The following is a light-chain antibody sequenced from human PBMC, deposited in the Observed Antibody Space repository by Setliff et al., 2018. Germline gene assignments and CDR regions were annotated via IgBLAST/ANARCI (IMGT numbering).Light chain of an antibody. Sequence: QSALTQPASVSGSPGQSITISCTGTCSDIGGYNYVSWCQQHPGKAPKLMIYDVSQRPSGVSNRFSGSKSGNTASLTISGLQAEDEADYYCISYTNSSTYVVFGGGTKVTVL. CDR3: ISYTNSSTYVV. CDR1: CSDIGGYNY. V-gene: IGLV2-14*03. CDR2: DVS. J-gene: IGLJ2*01.